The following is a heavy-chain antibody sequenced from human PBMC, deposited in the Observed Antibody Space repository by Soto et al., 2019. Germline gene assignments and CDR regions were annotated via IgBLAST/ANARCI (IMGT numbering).Heavy chain of an antibody. CDR2: IKQDGSEK. J-gene: IGHJ6*02. CDR3: ARDRSRLGSAAAGTDYYYYGMDV. CDR1: GFTFSSYW. D-gene: IGHD6-13*01. Sequence: GGSLRLSCAASGFTFSSYWMSWVRQAPGKGLEWVANIKQDGSEKYYVDSVKGRFTISRDNAKNSLYLQMNSLRAEDTAVYYCARDRSRLGSAAAGTDYYYYGMDVWGQGTTVTVSS. V-gene: IGHV3-7*01.